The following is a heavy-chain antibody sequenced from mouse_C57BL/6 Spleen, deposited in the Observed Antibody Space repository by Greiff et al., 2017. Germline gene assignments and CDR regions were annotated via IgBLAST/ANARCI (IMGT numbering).Heavy chain of an antibody. D-gene: IGHD1-1*01. V-gene: IGHV1-76*01. J-gene: IGHJ4*01. CDR3: ARPFYDSYAMDY. Sequence: VKLQQSGAELVRPGASVKLSCKASGYTFTDYYINWVKQRPGQGLEWIARIYPGSGNTYYNEKFKGKATLTAEKSSSTAYMQLSSLTSEDSAVYFCARPFYDSYAMDYWGQGTSVTVSS. CDR1: GYTFTDYY. CDR2: IYPGSGNT.